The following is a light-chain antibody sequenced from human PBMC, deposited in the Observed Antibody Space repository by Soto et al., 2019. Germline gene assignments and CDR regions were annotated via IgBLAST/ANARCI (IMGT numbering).Light chain of an antibody. CDR3: QQYGSSLIT. V-gene: IGKV3-20*01. Sequence: EIVLTQSPGTLSLSPGERATLSCRASHSISSNYLAWYQQKPGQAPRLLIYVASSRASGIPDRFSGSGSGTDFTLTISKLEREDFAVYYCQQYGSSLITFGQGTRLEIK. J-gene: IGKJ5*01. CDR2: VAS. CDR1: HSISSNY.